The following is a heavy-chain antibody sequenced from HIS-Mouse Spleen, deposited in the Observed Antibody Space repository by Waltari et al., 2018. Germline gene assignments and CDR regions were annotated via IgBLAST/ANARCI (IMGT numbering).Heavy chain of an antibody. CDR2: IYYSGST. D-gene: IGHD6-13*01. J-gene: IGHJ2*01. CDR3: AREIPYSSSWYDWYFDL. Sequence: QLQLQESGPGLVKPSETLSLHCTVPCGPISSSSYYWGWIRQPPGKGLEWIGSIYYSGSTYYNPSLKRRVTISVDTSKNQFSLKLSSVTAADTAVYYCAREIPYSSSWYDWYFDLWGRGTLVTVSS. CDR1: CGPISSSSYY. V-gene: IGHV4-39*07.